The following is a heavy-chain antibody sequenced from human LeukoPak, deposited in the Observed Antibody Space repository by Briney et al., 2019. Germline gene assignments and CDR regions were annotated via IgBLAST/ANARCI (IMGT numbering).Heavy chain of an antibody. J-gene: IGHJ4*02. Sequence: ASVKVSCKASGYTFISYGISWVRQAPGQGLEWMGWISAHNGNTDYAQKLQGRVTMTTDTSTSTAYMELRSLRSDDTAVYYCARVGIQLWLLDYWGQGTLVTVSP. CDR2: ISAHNGNT. CDR1: GYTFISYG. CDR3: ARVGIQLWLLDY. V-gene: IGHV1-18*01. D-gene: IGHD5-18*01.